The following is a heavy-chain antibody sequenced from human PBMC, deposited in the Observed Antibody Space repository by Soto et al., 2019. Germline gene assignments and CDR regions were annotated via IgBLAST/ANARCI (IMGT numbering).Heavy chain of an antibody. Sequence: QVHLQESGPGLVKPSETLSLTCTVSGDSISTDYWSWIRQSPGKGLEWIGFIYYGVSTNYNPSLKSRVTISVDTPKNQFSLKLSSVTAADTAVYYCAKNWNWGSLVHWGQGTLVTVSS. CDR3: AKNWNWGSLVH. CDR1: GDSISTDY. CDR2: IYYGVST. V-gene: IGHV4-59*08. J-gene: IGHJ4*02. D-gene: IGHD7-27*01.